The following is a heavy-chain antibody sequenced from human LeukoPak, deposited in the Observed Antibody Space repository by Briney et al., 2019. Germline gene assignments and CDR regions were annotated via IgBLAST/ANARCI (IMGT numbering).Heavy chain of an antibody. J-gene: IGHJ4*02. Sequence: GGSLRLSCAASGFTFSSYAMSWVRQAPGKGLEWVSAISGSGGSTYYADSVKGRFTISGDNPKNTLYLQMNSLRAEDTAVYYCARLSSGWSRTDYWGQGTLVTVSS. CDR2: ISGSGGST. V-gene: IGHV3-23*01. D-gene: IGHD6-19*01. CDR1: GFTFSSYA. CDR3: ARLSSGWSRTDY.